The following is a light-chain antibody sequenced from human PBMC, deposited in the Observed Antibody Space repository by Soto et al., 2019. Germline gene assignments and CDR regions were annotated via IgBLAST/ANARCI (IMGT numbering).Light chain of an antibody. CDR2: DAS. CDR1: QSVSGW. V-gene: IGKV1-5*01. J-gene: IGKJ1*01. CDR3: QQYETFSGT. Sequence: DIQRSQSRSTLTASIVGRDPITCRASQSVSGWLAWYQQKPGEAPKLLIYDASALPRGVPSRFSGSGSGTKFTLTIASLQPDDFATYYCQQYETFSGTFGPGTKVDVK.